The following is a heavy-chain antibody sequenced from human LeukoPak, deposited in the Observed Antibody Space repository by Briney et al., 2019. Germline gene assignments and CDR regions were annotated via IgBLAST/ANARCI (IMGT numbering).Heavy chain of an antibody. Sequence: SETLSLTCTVSGGSISSYYWSWIRQPPGKGLEWIGYIYYSGSTNYNPSLKSRVTISVDTSKNLFSLKLSSVTAADTAVYYCARHTYYYDSSGYLYYFDYWGQGTLVTVSS. J-gene: IGHJ4*02. CDR3: ARHTYYYDSSGYLYYFDY. V-gene: IGHV4-59*08. D-gene: IGHD3-22*01. CDR2: IYYSGST. CDR1: GGSISSYY.